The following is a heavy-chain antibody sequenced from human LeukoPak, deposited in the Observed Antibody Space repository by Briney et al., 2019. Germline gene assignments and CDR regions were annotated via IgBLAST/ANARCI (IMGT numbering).Heavy chain of an antibody. J-gene: IGHJ6*03. CDR3: TRSSGIADPMDV. D-gene: IGHD6-13*01. CDR2: IRSKAYGGPT. Sequence: GGSLRLSCTGSGFIFGDYAMNWVRQAPGKGLEWVGVIRSKAYGGPTEYAASVKGRFTFSRDDSKSIAYLQMNSLKTEDTAVYYCTRSSGIADPMDVWGKGTTVTVSS. V-gene: IGHV3-49*04. CDR1: GFIFGDYA.